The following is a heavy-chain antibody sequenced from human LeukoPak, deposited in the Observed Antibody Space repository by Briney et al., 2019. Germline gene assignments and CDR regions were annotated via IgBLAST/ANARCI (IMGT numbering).Heavy chain of an antibody. V-gene: IGHV3-30*04. CDR1: GFTFSSYA. CDR3: ARDRGYSYGRGPAYGMDV. D-gene: IGHD5-18*01. Sequence: GGSLRLSCAASGFTFSSYAMHWVRQAPGKGLEWVAVISYDGSNKYYADSVKGRFTISRDNSKNTLYLRMNSLRAEDTAVYYCARDRGYSYGRGPAYGMDVWGKGTTVTVSS. CDR2: ISYDGSNK. J-gene: IGHJ6*04.